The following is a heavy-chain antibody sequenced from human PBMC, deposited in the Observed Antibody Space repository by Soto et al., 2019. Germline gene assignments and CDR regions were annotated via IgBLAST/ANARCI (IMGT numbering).Heavy chain of an antibody. CDR2: IYRSGST. Sequence: QVQLQESGPGLVKPSGTLSLTCAVSGGSISSSNWWSWVRQPPGKGLEWIGEIYRSGSTNYNPSLKSRVTISVDKSKNQFSLKLSSVTAADTAVYYCARADGGNVPYYYYGMDVWGQGTTVTVSS. J-gene: IGHJ6*02. CDR3: ARADGGNVPYYYYGMDV. D-gene: IGHD2-15*01. V-gene: IGHV4-4*02. CDR1: GGSISSSNW.